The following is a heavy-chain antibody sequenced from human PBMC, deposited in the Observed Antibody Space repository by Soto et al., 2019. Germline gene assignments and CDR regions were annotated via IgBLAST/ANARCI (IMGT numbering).Heavy chain of an antibody. V-gene: IGHV4-39*01. CDR1: GGSISSSSYY. Sequence: SETLSLTCTVSGGSISSSSYYWGWIRQPPGKGLEWIGSIYYSGSTYYNPSLKSRVTISVDTSKNQFSLKLSSVTAADTAVYYCARYTSGGYSGYDFTPSTVTTGFDYWGQGTLVTVSS. D-gene: IGHD5-12*01. CDR3: ARYTSGGYSGYDFTPSTVTTGFDY. CDR2: IYYSGST. J-gene: IGHJ4*02.